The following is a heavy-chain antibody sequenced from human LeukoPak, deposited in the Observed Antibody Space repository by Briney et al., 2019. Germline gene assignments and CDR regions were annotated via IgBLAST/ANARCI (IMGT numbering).Heavy chain of an antibody. CDR1: GLTFSSHW. D-gene: IGHD1-26*01. V-gene: IGHV3-74*01. J-gene: IGHJ2*01. Sequence: GSLRLSFAASGLTFSSHWMHWVRQAPGKGLVWVSRITNDGSSTTYADSVKGRFTISRDSSKNTLFLHMNTLRAEDTAIYYCAKDRTVGASYWYFDLWGRGTLVTVSS. CDR3: AKDRTVGASYWYFDL. CDR2: ITNDGSST.